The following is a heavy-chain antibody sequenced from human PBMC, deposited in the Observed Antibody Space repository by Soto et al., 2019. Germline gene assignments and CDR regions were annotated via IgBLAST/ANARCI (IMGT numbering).Heavy chain of an antibody. J-gene: IGHJ6*03. Sequence: PGGSLRLSCAASGFTFSSYSMNWVRQAPGKGLEWVSCITSGNTIYYADSVKGRFTISRDNAKNSLFLQMNSLRDEDTAVYYCARDPNRYSDWLPNYYYYMDVWGKGTTVTVSS. CDR1: GFTFSSYS. V-gene: IGHV3-48*02. CDR2: ITSGNTI. D-gene: IGHD3-9*01. CDR3: ARDPNRYSDWLPNYYYYMDV.